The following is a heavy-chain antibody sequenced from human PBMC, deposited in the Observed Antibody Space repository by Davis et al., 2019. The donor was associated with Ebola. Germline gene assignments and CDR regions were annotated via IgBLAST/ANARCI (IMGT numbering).Heavy chain of an antibody. V-gene: IGHV3-73*01. CDR3: TRLYGNGWTGVDY. Sequence: GESLKISCAASGFTFSGAALHWVRQASGKGLEWIGRIRSKSNSYATAYAASVEGRFTISRDDSKNTAYLQMNSLRTEDTALYYCTRLYGNGWTGVDYWGQGTLDTVSS. CDR2: IRSKSNSYAT. D-gene: IGHD6-19*01. J-gene: IGHJ4*02. CDR1: GFTFSGAA.